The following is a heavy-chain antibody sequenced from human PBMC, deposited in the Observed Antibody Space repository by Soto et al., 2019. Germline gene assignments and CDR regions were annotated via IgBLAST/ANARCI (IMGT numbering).Heavy chain of an antibody. D-gene: IGHD4-17*01. J-gene: IGHJ4*02. V-gene: IGHV1-69*13. CDR1: GGTFSSYA. CDR3: ARSPTTVTTMFDE. CDR2: IIPIFGTA. Sequence: SVKVSCKASGGTFSSYAISWVRQAPGQGLEWMGGIIPIFGTANYAQKFQGRVTITADESTSTAYMELSSLRSEDTAVYYCARSPTTVTTMFDEWGQGTLVTVSS.